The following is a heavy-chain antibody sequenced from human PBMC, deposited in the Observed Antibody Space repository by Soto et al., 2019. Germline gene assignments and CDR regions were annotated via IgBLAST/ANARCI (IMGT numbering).Heavy chain of an antibody. CDR1: GFTFSTCS. J-gene: IGHJ4*02. CDR3: ARDNGYDAATLDY. D-gene: IGHD5-12*01. CDR2: ISSSSSNI. V-gene: IGHV3-21*02. Sequence: EVQLVESGGGLVKPGGSLRLSCAASGFTFSTCSMNWVRQAPGKGLDWVSSISSSSSNIYYADSVKGRFTISRDNAKNSVYLQMNSLRAEDTAVYYCARDNGYDAATLDYWGQGTLVTVAS.